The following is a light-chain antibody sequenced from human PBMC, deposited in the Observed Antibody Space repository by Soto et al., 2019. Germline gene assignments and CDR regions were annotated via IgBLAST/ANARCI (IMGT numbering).Light chain of an antibody. V-gene: IGLV2-8*01. CDR2: EVS. CDR3: SSYAGSNNFV. Sequence: QSVLTQPPSASGSPGQSVTISCTGTSSDVGGYNYVSWYQQHPSKAPKLMIYEVSERPSGVPDRFSGSKSSNTASLTVSGLQAEDEADYYCSSYAGSNNFVFGTGTKVTVL. CDR1: SSDVGGYNY. J-gene: IGLJ1*01.